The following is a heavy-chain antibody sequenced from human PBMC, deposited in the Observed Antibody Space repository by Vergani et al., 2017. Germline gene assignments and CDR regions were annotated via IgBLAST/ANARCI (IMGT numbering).Heavy chain of an antibody. D-gene: IGHD2-2*01. J-gene: IGHJ6*03. Sequence: QVQLVQSGAEVKKPGSSVKVSCKSSGGTFSNHVLAWVRQAPGQGLEWMGGILPLFGTPTYAQRFQGRVTITADESTTTAYMELTSLTSEDSAIYYCARDSGSGVKVPAAIQYNYYYMDVWGEGTPVTVSS. V-gene: IGHV1-69*01. CDR1: GGTFSNHV. CDR2: ILPLFGTP. CDR3: ARDSGSGVKVPAAIQYNYYYMDV.